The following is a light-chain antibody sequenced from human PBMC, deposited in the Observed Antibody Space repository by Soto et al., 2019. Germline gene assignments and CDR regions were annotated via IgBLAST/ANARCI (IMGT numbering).Light chain of an antibody. V-gene: IGKV3-20*01. CDR3: QQYGSSPWT. CDR1: QSVSSNY. J-gene: IGKJ1*01. Sequence: EIGLTQSPGTLSLSPGESATLSCRASQSVSSNYLAWYQQRPGQAPRLLIYAASSRATGIPDRFSGSGSGTDFTLTIYSLEPEEFAVYYCQQYGSSPWTFGHGTKVHIK. CDR2: AAS.